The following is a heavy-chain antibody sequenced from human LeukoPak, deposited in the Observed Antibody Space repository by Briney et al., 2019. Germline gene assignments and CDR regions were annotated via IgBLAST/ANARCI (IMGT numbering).Heavy chain of an antibody. V-gene: IGHV1-69*13. Sequence: SVKVSCKASGGTFSSYAISWVRQAPGQGLEWMGGIIPIFGTANYAQKFQGRVTITADESTSTAYTELSSLRSEDTAVYYCARGTVDSSGGSTVDYWGQGTLVTVSS. CDR3: ARGTVDSSGGSTVDY. J-gene: IGHJ4*02. D-gene: IGHD2-15*01. CDR1: GGTFSSYA. CDR2: IIPIFGTA.